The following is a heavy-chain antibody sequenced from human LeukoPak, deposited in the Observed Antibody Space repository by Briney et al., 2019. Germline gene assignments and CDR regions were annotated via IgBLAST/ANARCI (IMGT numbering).Heavy chain of an antibody. D-gene: IGHD6-19*01. V-gene: IGHV4-30-4*08. J-gene: IGHJ4*02. Sequence: PSQTLSLTCTVSGGSISSGDYYWSWIRQTPGKGLEWIGYIYYSGSTYYNPSLKSRVTISVDTSKNQFSLKLSSVTAADTAVYYCARLSGWGRIDYWGQGALVTVSS. CDR3: ARLSGWGRIDY. CDR1: GGSISSGDYY. CDR2: IYYSGST.